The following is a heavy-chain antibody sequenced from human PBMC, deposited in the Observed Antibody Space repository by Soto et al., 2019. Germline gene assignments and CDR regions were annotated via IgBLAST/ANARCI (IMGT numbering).Heavy chain of an antibody. CDR2: IVVGSGNT. D-gene: IGHD1-26*01. V-gene: IGHV1-58*01. CDR3: AADQGLATAYGMDV. Sequence: VKVSCKASGFTFTSSAVQWVRQARGQRLEWIGWIVVGSGNTNYAQKFQERVTITRDMSTSTAYMELSSLRSEDTAVYYCAADQGLATAYGMDVWGQGTTVTVSS. CDR1: GFTFTSSA. J-gene: IGHJ6*02.